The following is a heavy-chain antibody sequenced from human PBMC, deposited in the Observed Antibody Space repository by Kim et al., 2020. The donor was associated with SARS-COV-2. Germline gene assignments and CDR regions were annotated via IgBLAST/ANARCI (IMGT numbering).Heavy chain of an antibody. D-gene: IGHD6-19*01. CDR2: IKSKTDGGGT. CDR3: TTHSAGPSGADY. CDR1: GFTFSNAW. Sequence: GGSLRLSCAASGFTFSNAWMNWVRQAPGKGLEWVGRIKSKTDGGGTDYAAPVKGRFTISRDDSKNTLYLQMNSLKTEDTAVYYCTTHSAGPSGADYWGQGTLVTVSS. J-gene: IGHJ4*02. V-gene: IGHV3-15*01.